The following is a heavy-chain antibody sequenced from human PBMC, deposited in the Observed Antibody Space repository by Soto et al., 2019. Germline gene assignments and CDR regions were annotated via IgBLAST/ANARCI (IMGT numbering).Heavy chain of an antibody. J-gene: IGHJ4*02. V-gene: IGHV3-21*01. CDR2: ISSSSSYI. D-gene: IGHD5-18*01. CDR3: ARDQPGYSYGYGLGY. CDR1: GFTFSSYS. Sequence: EVQLVESGGGLVKPGGSLRLSCAASGFTFSSYSMNWVRQAPGKGLECVSSISSSSSYIYYADSVTGRFTISRDNAKNSLYLQMNSLRAEDTAVYYCARDQPGYSYGYGLGYWGQGTLVTVSS.